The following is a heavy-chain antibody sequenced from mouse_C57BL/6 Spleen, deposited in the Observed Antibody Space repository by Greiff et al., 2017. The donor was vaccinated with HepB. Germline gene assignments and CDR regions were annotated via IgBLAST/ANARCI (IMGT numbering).Heavy chain of an antibody. J-gene: IGHJ3*01. D-gene: IGHD2-4*01. CDR1: GFTFSDYG. CDR2: ISSGSSTI. CDR3: ARRIYYDYDDGLGFAY. V-gene: IGHV5-17*01. Sequence: EVMLVESGGGLVKPGGSLKLSCAASGFTFSDYGMHWVRQAPEKGLEWVAYISSGSSTIYYADTVKGRFTISRDNAKNTLFLQMTSLRSEDTAMYYCARRIYYDYDDGLGFAYWGQGTLVTVSA.